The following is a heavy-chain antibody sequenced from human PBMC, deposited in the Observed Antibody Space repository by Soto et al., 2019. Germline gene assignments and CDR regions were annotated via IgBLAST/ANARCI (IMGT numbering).Heavy chain of an antibody. V-gene: IGHV1-18*04. J-gene: IGHJ5*01. Sequence: ASVKVSCKASGSPFTSYGISWVRQAPGQGLEWMGWISAYNGNTNYAQKLQGRVTMTTDTSTSTAYMELRSLRSDDTAVYYCARNEGDIVVVTQFDPWGQGTLVTVSS. CDR1: GSPFTSYG. CDR3: ARNEGDIVVVTQFDP. D-gene: IGHD2-21*02. CDR2: ISAYNGNT.